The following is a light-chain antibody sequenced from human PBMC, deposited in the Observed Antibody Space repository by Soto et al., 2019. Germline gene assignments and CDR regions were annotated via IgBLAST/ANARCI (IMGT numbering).Light chain of an antibody. CDR1: QSVSSSD. J-gene: IGKJ4*01. CDR2: GAS. Sequence: VLTQSPGTLSLPPGERATLFCRAGQSVSSSDLAWYQQKPDQAPRLLIYGASSRATGIPDRFSGSGSGTDFTLTISSLEPEDVAVYYCQHYRNSQLTFGGGTKVDIK. CDR3: QHYRNSQLT. V-gene: IGKV3-20*01.